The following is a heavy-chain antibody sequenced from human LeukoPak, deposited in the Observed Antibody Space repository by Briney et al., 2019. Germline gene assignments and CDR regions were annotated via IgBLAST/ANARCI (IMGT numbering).Heavy chain of an antibody. CDR2: IYYSGST. Sequence: SETLSLTCTVSGGSISSSSYYWGWIRQPPGKGLEWIRSIYYSGSTDYNPSLKSRVTISVDTSKNQFSLKLSSVTAADTAVYYYAILDSSGYPRDAFDIWGQGTMVTVSS. D-gene: IGHD3-22*01. CDR1: GGSISSSSYY. CDR3: AILDSSGYPRDAFDI. J-gene: IGHJ3*02. V-gene: IGHV4-39*01.